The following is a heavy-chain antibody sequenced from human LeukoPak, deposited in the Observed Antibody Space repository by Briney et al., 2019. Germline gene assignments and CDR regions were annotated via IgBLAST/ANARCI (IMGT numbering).Heavy chain of an antibody. D-gene: IGHD3-16*01. Sequence: GASVKVSCKASGYTFTSYGISWVRQAPGQGLEWMGWISAYNGNTNYAQKLQGRVTMTTDTSTSTAYMELRSLRSDDTAVYYCARVKGSFNYYYYYMDVWGKGTTVTASS. CDR2: ISAYNGNT. CDR1: GYTFTSYG. V-gene: IGHV1-18*01. CDR3: ARVKGSFNYYYYYMDV. J-gene: IGHJ6*03.